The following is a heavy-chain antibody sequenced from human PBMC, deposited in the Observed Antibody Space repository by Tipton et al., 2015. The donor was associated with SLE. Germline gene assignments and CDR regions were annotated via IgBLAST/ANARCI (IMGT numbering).Heavy chain of an antibody. CDR3: ASKSSSWGYYYYGMDV. CDR2: INHSGST. J-gene: IGHJ6*02. D-gene: IGHD6-6*01. Sequence: TLSLTCAVYGGSFSGYYWSWIRQPPGKGLEWIGEINHSGSTNYNPSLKSRVTISVDTSKNQFSLKLSSVTAADTAVYYCASKSSSWGYYYYGMDVWGQGTTVTVSS. V-gene: IGHV4-34*01. CDR1: GGSFSGYY.